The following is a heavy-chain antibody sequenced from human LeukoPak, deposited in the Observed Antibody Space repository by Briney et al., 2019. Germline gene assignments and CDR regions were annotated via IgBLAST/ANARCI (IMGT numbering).Heavy chain of an antibody. CDR2: MNPNSGNT. V-gene: IGHV1-8*01. Sequence: GASVKVSCKASGYTFTSYDINWVRQATGQGLEWTGWMNPNSGNTGYAQKFQGRVTMTRNTSISTAYMELSSLRSEDTAVYYCARWTPSKLVATIWEDPAFDYWGQGTLVTVSS. D-gene: IGHD5-12*01. J-gene: IGHJ4*02. CDR1: GYTFTSYD. CDR3: ARWTPSKLVATIWEDPAFDY.